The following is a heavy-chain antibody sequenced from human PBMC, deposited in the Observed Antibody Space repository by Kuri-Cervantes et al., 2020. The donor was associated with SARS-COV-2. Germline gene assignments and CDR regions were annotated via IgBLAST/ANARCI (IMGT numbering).Heavy chain of an antibody. CDR1: GFTFSSYD. J-gene: IGHJ6*02. V-gene: IGHV3-30*18. CDR2: ISYDGSNK. CDR3: AKDEVGEELRFLEWLFYYYYGMDV. D-gene: IGHD3-3*01. Sequence: GSLRLSCAASGFTFSSYDIHWVRQAPGKGLEWVAVISYDGSNKYYADSVKGRFTISSDNSKNTLYLQMNSLRAEDTAVYYCAKDEVGEELRFLEWLFYYYYGMDVWGQGTTVTVSS.